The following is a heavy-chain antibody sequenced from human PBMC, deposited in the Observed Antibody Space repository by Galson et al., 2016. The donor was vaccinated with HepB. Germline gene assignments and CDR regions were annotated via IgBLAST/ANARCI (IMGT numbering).Heavy chain of an antibody. CDR2: ISSSSTYI. D-gene: IGHD6-19*01. CDR3: ARDHRGRWLTDYYYYYGLDV. J-gene: IGHJ6*02. V-gene: IGHV3-21*01. Sequence: SLRLSCAASGFTLSSYSLNWVRQAPGKGLEWVSSISSSSTYIYYADSVKGRFTISRDNAKNSLHLQMNSLRAEDTAVYYRARDHRGRWLTDYYYYYGLDVWGQGTTVTVSS. CDR1: GFTLSSYS.